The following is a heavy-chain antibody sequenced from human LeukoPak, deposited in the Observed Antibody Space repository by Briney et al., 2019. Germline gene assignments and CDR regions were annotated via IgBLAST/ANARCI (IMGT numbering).Heavy chain of an antibody. D-gene: IGHD3-10*01. Sequence: AGGSLRLSCAASGFTFSSYSMNWVRQAPGKGLEWVSSISSSSSYIYYADSVKGRFTISRDNAKNSLYLQMNSLRAEDTAVYYCARSRTQTRYYGSGSYPYVSYWGQGTLVTVPS. J-gene: IGHJ4*02. V-gene: IGHV3-21*01. CDR2: ISSSSSYI. CDR1: GFTFSSYS. CDR3: ARSRTQTRYYGSGSYPYVSY.